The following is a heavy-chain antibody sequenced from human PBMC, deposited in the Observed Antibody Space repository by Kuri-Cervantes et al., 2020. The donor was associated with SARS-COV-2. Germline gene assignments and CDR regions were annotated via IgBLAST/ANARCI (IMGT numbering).Heavy chain of an antibody. V-gene: IGHV3-30*04. CDR3: AGNHSMDV. J-gene: IGHJ6*03. CDR1: GFTFGDYA. Sequence: GGSLRLSCASSGFTFGDYAMSWFRQAPGKGLEWVAVIWYDGRNTYYTGSVKGRFTISRDNSKNMLYLEVNSLRAEDTAVYYCAGNHSMDVWGTGTAVTVSS. CDR2: IWYDGRNT.